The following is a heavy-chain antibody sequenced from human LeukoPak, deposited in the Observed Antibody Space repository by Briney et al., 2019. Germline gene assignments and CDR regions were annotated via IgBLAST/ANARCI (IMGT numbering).Heavy chain of an antibody. J-gene: IGHJ2*01. D-gene: IGHD5-24*01. CDR3: ARGGDGYMTYWYFDF. CDR1: Y. V-gene: IGHV4-4*07. CDR2: TDASEST. Sequence: YXXWIRQPAXKGLEWIGRTDASESTKYNPSLKGRVSMSVETAKNQFSLKLSSVTAADTAVYFCARGGDGYMTYWYFDFWGRGTLVTVSS.